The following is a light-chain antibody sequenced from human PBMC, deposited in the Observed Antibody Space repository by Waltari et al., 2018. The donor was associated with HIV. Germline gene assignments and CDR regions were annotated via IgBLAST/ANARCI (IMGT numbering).Light chain of an antibody. CDR2: DAS. J-gene: IGKJ1*01. CDR1: QSANRN. CDR3: QQYNKRPWT. V-gene: IGKV3-15*01. Sequence: EIVMTQSPDTLSVSSGASVTLSCRASQSANRNLAWYQQRPGQAPPLLIYDASARATCVPARFSGSESGTDFTLTITSLQSEDFAVYFCQQYNKRPWTFGHGTKVEIE.